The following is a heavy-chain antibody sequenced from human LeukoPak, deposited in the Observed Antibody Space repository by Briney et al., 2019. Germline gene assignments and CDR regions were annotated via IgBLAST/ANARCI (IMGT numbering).Heavy chain of an antibody. CDR1: GDSVSSNSAD. J-gene: IGHJ5*02. CDR2: TYYRSKWYN. D-gene: IGHD4-23*01. V-gene: IGHV6-1*01. Sequence: SQTLSLTCAISGDSVSSNSADWNWIRQSPSRGLEWLGRTYYRSKWYNDYAVSVKSRITINPDTSKNQFSLQLNSVTAADTAVYYCARHWLKHGGNSGWFDPWGQGTLVTVSS. CDR3: ARHWLKHGGNSGWFDP.